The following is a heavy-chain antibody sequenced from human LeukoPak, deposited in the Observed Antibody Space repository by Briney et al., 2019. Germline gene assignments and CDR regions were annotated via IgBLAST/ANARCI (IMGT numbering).Heavy chain of an antibody. CDR1: GFTFSSYP. J-gene: IGHJ3*02. CDR3: AKEAYYYDSSGYYDSAFDI. Sequence: GGSLRLSCAASGFTFSSYPLHWVRQAPGRGLDWVAVISYDGSNKYYADSVKGRFTISRDNSKNTLYPQMNSLRAEDTAVYYCAKEAYYYDSSGYYDSAFDIWGQGTMVTVSS. CDR2: ISYDGSNK. V-gene: IGHV3-30*18. D-gene: IGHD3-22*01.